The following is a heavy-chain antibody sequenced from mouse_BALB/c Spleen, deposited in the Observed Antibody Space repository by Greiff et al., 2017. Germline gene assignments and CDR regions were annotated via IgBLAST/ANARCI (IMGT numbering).Heavy chain of an antibody. CDR2: IDPENGDT. J-gene: IGHJ2*01. CDR3: NGYGPYFDY. Sequence: EVQLQQSGAELVRSGASVKLSCTASGFNIKDYYMHWVKQRPEQGLEWIGWIDPENGDTEYAPKFQGKATMTADTSSNTAYLQLSSLTSEDTAVYYCNGYGPYFDYWGQGTTLTVSS. V-gene: IGHV14-4*02. D-gene: IGHD1-1*02. CDR1: GFNIKDYY.